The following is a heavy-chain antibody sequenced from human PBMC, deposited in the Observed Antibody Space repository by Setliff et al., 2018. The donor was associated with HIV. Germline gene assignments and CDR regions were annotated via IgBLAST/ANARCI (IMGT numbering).Heavy chain of an antibody. CDR3: ATKVYCTNGVCLDAFDI. J-gene: IGHJ3*02. V-gene: IGHV1-2*06. CDR2: IIPNSGGT. CDR1: GYTFTAYF. D-gene: IGHD2-8*01. Sequence: GASVMVSCKASGYTFTAYFMHWVRQAPGQGLQWMGRIIPNSGGTNYAQKFQGRVTMTRDTSISTAYMELSRLRADDTAVYYCATKVYCTNGVCLDAFDIWGQGTMVTVSS.